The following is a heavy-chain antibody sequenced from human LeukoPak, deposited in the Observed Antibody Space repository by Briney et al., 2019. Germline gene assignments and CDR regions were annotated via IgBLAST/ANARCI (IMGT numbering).Heavy chain of an antibody. CDR1: GFTFVDYG. CDR3: TRDEVFWSGSIFDY. CDR2: IKSRAYGGTS. V-gene: IGHV3-49*04. Sequence: GRSLRLSCTTSGFTFVDYGLSWVRQAPGKGLEWVGLIKSRAYGGTSEYAVSVKGRFTISRDDSKNIAYLQMNSLKTEDTAVYYCTRDEVFWSGSIFDYWGQGTLVTVSS. D-gene: IGHD3-3*01. J-gene: IGHJ4*02.